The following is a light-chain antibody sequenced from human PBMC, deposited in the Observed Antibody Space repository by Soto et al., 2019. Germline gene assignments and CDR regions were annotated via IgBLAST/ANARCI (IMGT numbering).Light chain of an antibody. CDR1: QSVKNF. J-gene: IGKJ1*01. V-gene: IGKV3-11*01. CDR2: DAS. CDR3: QQRINGWT. Sequence: ETVLTQSPATLSLSPGERATLSCRASQSVKNFLAWYQQKPGQAPRLLIYDASNRATGIPARFSGSGSGTDFTLTISSLEPEDFAVYYCQQRINGWTFGQGTKVETK.